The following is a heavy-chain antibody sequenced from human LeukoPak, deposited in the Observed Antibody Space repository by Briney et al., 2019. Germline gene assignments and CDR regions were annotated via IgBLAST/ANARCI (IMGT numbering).Heavy chain of an antibody. J-gene: IGHJ6*02. D-gene: IGHD1-26*01. CDR1: GFTFSSYA. V-gene: IGHV3-48*02. Sequence: GGSLRLSCAASGFTFSSYAMHWVRQAPGKGLEWLSYISSSATTIYYADSVKGRLTISRDNAKNSLYLQLNSLGDSDTAVYYCAREREVPGYFYYALDVWGQGTTVTVSS. CDR3: AREREVPGYFYYALDV. CDR2: ISSSATTI.